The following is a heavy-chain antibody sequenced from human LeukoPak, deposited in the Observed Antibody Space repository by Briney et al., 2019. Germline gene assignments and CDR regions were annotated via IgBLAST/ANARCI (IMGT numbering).Heavy chain of an antibody. CDR1: GLTVSSNY. D-gene: IGHD3-16*01. CDR2: IYSGGST. Sequence: GGSLRLSCAASGLTVSSNYMSWVRQAPGKGLEWVSVIYSGGSTYYADSVKGRFTISRDNSKNTLYLQMNSLRAEDTAVYYCARDVAITFGGVIGYFDYWGQGTLVTVSS. CDR3: ARDVAITFGGVIGYFDY. V-gene: IGHV3-66*01. J-gene: IGHJ4*02.